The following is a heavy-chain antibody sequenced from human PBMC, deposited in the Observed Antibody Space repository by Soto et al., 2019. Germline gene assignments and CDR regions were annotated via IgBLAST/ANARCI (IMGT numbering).Heavy chain of an antibody. J-gene: IGHJ5*02. CDR1: GFTFSSFA. CDR2: ISGGGGDT. CDR3: AKGGWMELWLRGLFDP. Sequence: GGSLRLSCVASGFTFSSFAMSWVRQAPGKGLEWVSTISGGGGDTYYADSVKGRFTISRDNSNNMLYLQMNSLRTADTAVYYCAKGGWMELWLRGLFDPRGQGTLVTVSS. V-gene: IGHV3-23*01. D-gene: IGHD5-18*01.